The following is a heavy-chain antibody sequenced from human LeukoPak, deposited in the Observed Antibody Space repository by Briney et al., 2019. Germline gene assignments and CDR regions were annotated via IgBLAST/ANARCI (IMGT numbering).Heavy chain of an antibody. J-gene: IGHJ4*02. V-gene: IGHV3-21*01. D-gene: IGHD6-13*01. Sequence: GGSLRLSCAASGFTFSSYSMNWVRQAPGKGLEWVSSISSSSSSYMYYADSVKGRFTISRDNAKNSLYLQMNSLRAEDTAVYYCARDGSRKTPCFDYWGQGTLVTVSS. CDR3: ARDGSRKTPCFDY. CDR2: ISSSSSSYM. CDR1: GFTFSSYS.